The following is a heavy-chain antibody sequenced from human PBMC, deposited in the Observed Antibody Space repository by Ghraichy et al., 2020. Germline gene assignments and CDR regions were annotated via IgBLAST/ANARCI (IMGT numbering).Heavy chain of an antibody. V-gene: IGHV1-2*02. D-gene: IGHD2-15*01. CDR1: GYTFTGYY. J-gene: IGHJ3*02. Sequence: ASVKVSCKASGYTFTGYYMHWVRQAPGQGLEWMGWIYPNSGGTNYAQKFEGRVTMTRDTSITTAYMELSRLRSDDTAVYYCARGYCSGGSCWDTFDIWGQETMLTVSS. CDR3: ARGYCSGGSCWDTFDI. CDR2: IYPNSGGT.